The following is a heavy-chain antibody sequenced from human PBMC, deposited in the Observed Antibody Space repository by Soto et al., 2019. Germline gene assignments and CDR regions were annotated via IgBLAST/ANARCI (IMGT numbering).Heavy chain of an antibody. Sequence: PSQTLSLTCVISGDSVSTNSGAWSWIRQSPSRGLKWLGRTYYRTRWHYENATSVKSRATISSDASKNQLSLQLNSVTPEDTALFYFVRYGCSTTTCVGGRMNAFDIWGQGTVVTVSS. J-gene: IGHJ3*02. CDR2: TYYRTRWHY. CDR3: VRYGCSTTTCVGGRMNAFDI. D-gene: IGHD2-2*01. V-gene: IGHV6-1*01. CDR1: GDSVSTNSGA.